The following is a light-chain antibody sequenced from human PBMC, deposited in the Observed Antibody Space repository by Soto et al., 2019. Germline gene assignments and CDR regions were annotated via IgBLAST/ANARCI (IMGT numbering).Light chain of an antibody. J-gene: IGLJ7*01. CDR1: SSNIGADFD. CDR2: GHS. Sequence: QSVLTQPPSVSGAPLQRVTISCTGSSSNIGADFDVHWYQHLPGTAPRLLIYGHSNRPSGVPDRFSGSKSGTSASLAITGLQAEDEADYYCQSYDSGLSGYVFGDGTQLPVL. V-gene: IGLV1-40*01. CDR3: QSYDSGLSGYV.